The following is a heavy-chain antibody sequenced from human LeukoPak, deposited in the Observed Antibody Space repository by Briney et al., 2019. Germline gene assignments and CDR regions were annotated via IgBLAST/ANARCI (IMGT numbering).Heavy chain of an antibody. V-gene: IGHV3-23*01. Sequence: SGGSLRLSCAASGFTFSSYAMSWVRQAPGKGLEWVSAISGSGGSTYYADSVKGRFTISRDNSKNTLYLQMNSLRAEDTAVYYCARDITYYYDSSGYPYPLGYYYSGMDVWGQGTTVTVSS. CDR1: GFTFSSYA. J-gene: IGHJ6*02. CDR2: ISGSGGST. CDR3: ARDITYYYDSSGYPYPLGYYYSGMDV. D-gene: IGHD3-22*01.